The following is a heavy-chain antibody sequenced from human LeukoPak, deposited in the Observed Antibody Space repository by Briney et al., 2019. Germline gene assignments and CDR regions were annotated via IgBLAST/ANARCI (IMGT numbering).Heavy chain of an antibody. CDR1: EFTFSNYW. J-gene: IGHJ6*02. CDR3: AREYYYDSYGMDV. CDR2: IKQDGNEE. Sequence: GGSLRLSCAASEFTFSNYWMSWVRQAPGKGLEWVANIKQDGNEEYYVDSVKGRFTISRDNAKNSLYLQMNSLRAEDTAVYYCAREYYYDSYGMDVWGQGTTVTVSS. V-gene: IGHV3-7*01.